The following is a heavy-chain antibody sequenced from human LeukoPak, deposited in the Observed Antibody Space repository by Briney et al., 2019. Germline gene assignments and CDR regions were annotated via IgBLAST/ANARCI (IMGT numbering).Heavy chain of an antibody. V-gene: IGHV3-30*02. CDR2: IRYDGSNK. D-gene: IGHD3-10*01. CDR3: AKDPRYGSGSYYDYFDY. CDR1: GFTFSSYG. Sequence: PGGSLRLSCAASGFTFSSYGMHWVRQAPGKGLEWVAFIRYDGSNKYYADSVKGRFTISRDNSKNTLYLQMNSLRAEDTAVYYCAKDPRYGSGSYYDYFDYWGQGTLVTVSS. J-gene: IGHJ4*02.